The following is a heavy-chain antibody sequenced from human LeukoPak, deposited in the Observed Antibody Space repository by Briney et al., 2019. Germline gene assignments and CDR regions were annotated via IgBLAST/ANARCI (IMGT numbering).Heavy chain of an antibody. V-gene: IGHV4-59*12. CDR3: ARDLTGPSRHDFWSGRKYYYYGMDV. CDR2: IYYSGST. CDR1: GGSISSYY. J-gene: IGHJ6*02. D-gene: IGHD3-3*01. Sequence: SETLSLTCTVSGGSISSYYWSWIRQPPGKGLEWIGYIYYSGSTNYNPSLKSRVTISVDTSKNQFSLKLSSVTAADTAVYYCARDLTGPSRHDFWSGRKYYYYGMDVWGQGTTVTVSS.